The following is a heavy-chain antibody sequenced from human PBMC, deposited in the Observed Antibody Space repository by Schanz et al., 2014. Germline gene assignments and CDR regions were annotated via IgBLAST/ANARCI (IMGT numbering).Heavy chain of an antibody. CDR1: GFTFSSYA. Sequence: EVQLVESGGGLVQPGRSLRLSCAASGFTFSSYAMTWVRQAPGKGLEWVSSISHSGGSKYYADSVKGRFTISRDNSENTLSLQMNSLIADDTAVFYCAKGMRYCSGGTCYDYYYYGLDVWGQGTTXTVSS. D-gene: IGHD2-15*01. J-gene: IGHJ6*02. CDR2: ISHSGGSK. V-gene: IGHV3-23*04. CDR3: AKGMRYCSGGTCYDYYYYGLDV.